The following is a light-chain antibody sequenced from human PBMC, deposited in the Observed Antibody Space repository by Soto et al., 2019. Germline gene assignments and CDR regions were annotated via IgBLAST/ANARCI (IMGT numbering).Light chain of an antibody. CDR1: QTISND. CDR3: QQNNKWPPVT. Sequence: EVVMTQSPATVSVSPGEGVTLSCRASQTISNDLAWYQQKPRQAPRLLIYGASTRATGVPARYSGGGSGTELTLTISSLQSEEFAFYYCQQNNKWPPVTFGGGAKVEIK. V-gene: IGKV3-15*01. CDR2: GAS. J-gene: IGKJ4*01.